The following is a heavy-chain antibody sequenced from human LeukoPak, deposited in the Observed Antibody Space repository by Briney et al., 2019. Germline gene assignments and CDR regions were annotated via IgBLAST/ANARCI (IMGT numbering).Heavy chain of an antibody. CDR1: GFTFSSYE. CDR2: ISTSGTII. CDR3: ATRERYCSSTSCYEWFDP. J-gene: IGHJ5*02. Sequence: GGSLRLSCAVSGFTFSSYEMIWVRQAPGKGLEWVSYISTSGTIINHADSVKGRFTISRDNSKNTLYLQMNSLRAEDTAVYYCATRERYCSSTSCYEWFDPWGQGTLVTVSS. V-gene: IGHV3-48*03. D-gene: IGHD2-2*01.